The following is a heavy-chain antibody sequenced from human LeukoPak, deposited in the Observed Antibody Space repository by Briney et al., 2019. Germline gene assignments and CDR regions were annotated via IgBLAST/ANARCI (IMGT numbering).Heavy chain of an antibody. CDR2: ISGSGGST. D-gene: IGHD5-12*01. Sequence: GGTLRLSCAASGFTFSSYGMSWVRQAPGKGLEWVSAISGSGGSTYYADSVKGRFTISRDNSKNTLYLQMNSLRAEDTAVYYCARGDSGYDTSMDVWGKGTTVTVSS. V-gene: IGHV3-23*01. CDR1: GFTFSSYG. J-gene: IGHJ6*03. CDR3: ARGDSGYDTSMDV.